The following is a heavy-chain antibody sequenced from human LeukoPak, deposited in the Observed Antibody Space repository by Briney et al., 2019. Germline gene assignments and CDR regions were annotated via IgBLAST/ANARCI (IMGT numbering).Heavy chain of an antibody. CDR2: ISGSGGST. D-gene: IGHD3-22*01. J-gene: IGHJ4*02. V-gene: IGHV3-23*01. CDR1: GFTFSSYA. Sequence: GGSLRLSCAASGFTFSSYAMSWVRQAPGKGLEWVSAISGSGGSTYYADSVKGRFTISRDNSKNTLYLQMNSLRAEDTAVYYCAKGGLGVYDSSGYYYKDYFDYWGQGTLVTVSS. CDR3: AKGGLGVYDSSGYYYKDYFDY.